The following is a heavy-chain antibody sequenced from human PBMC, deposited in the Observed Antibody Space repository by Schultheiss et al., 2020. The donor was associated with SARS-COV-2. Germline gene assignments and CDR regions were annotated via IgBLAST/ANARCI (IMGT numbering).Heavy chain of an antibody. CDR2: IYYSGST. D-gene: IGHD1-26*01. J-gene: IGHJ6*02. CDR3: ARLWDSGYYYYYGMDV. Sequence: SQTLSLTCTVSGGSISSYYWSWIRQPAGKGLEWIGYIYYSGSTYYNPSLKSRVTISVDTSKNQFSLKLSSVTAADTAVYYCARLWDSGYYYYYGMDVWGQGTTVTVSS. V-gene: IGHV4-59*08. CDR1: GGSISSYY.